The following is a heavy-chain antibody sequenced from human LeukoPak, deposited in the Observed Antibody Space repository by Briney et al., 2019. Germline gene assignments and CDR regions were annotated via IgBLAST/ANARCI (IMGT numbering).Heavy chain of an antibody. D-gene: IGHD3/OR15-3a*01. V-gene: IGHV4-39*02. CDR2: VYYSGPA. CDR1: GGSVSSRTYY. CDR3: ARDVGTLRDFWAGYFSNWFDP. J-gene: IGHJ5*02. Sequence: SATLSLTCTVSGGSVSSRTYYWGWIRQPPGKGLEWIGTVYYSGPAYYNPSLKRRVAISVDTSTTQLFLELSSVPAADTAVYFCARDVGTLRDFWAGYFSNWFDPWGQGTLVTVSS.